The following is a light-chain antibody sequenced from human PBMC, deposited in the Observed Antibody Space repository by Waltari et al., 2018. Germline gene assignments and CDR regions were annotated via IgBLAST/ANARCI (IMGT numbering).Light chain of an antibody. CDR1: QSLVPSDGNTY. CDR3: MQSTQFRT. V-gene: IGKV2-24*01. J-gene: IGKJ4*01. Sequence: EIVMTQTPLSSPVTLGQPASIPCRSSQSLVPSDGNTYLSWLHQRPGQPPRLLIYKVSNRVSGVPDRVSGSGAGTDFTLKISRVTAEDVGIYYCMQSTQFRTFGGGTRVEIK. CDR2: KVS.